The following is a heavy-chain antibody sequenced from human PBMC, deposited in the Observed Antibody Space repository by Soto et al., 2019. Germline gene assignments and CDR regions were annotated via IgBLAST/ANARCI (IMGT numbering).Heavy chain of an antibody. CDR3: ARSRRVAVAGFGAFDI. Sequence: GTSVKVSCKASGYTFTSYGISWVQQAPGQGLEWMGWISAYNGNTNYAQKLQGRVTMTTDTSTSTAYMELRSLRSDDTAVYYCARSRRVAVAGFGAFDIWGQGTMVTVSS. CDR2: ISAYNGNT. V-gene: IGHV1-18*01. J-gene: IGHJ3*02. D-gene: IGHD6-19*01. CDR1: GYTFTSYG.